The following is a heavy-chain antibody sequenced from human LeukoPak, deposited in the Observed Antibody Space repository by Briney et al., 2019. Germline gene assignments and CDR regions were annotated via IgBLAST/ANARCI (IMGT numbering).Heavy chain of an antibody. J-gene: IGHJ2*01. CDR2: ISISSSTI. Sequence: WESLRLSCAASGFTFSSYSMNWVRQAPGKGLEWVSYISISSSTIYYADSVKGRFTISRDNAKNSLYLQMNSLRDEDTAVYYCARDRRITIFWYFDLWGRGTLVIDST. D-gene: IGHD3-9*01. V-gene: IGHV3-48*02. CDR3: ARDRRITIFWYFDL. CDR1: GFTFSSYS.